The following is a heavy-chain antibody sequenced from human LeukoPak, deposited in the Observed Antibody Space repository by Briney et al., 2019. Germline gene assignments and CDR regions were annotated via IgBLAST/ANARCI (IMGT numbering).Heavy chain of an antibody. Sequence: SETLSLTCTVSGVSIRSSYWSWVRQPPGKRLEWIGYIFYSGSTTYNPSLSGRVIMSLDTSNNQFSLKLSSVTAADTAVYYCARHSYGDFGSGVFDIWGQGTMVTVSP. CDR1: GVSIRSSY. CDR2: IFYSGST. J-gene: IGHJ3*02. D-gene: IGHD4-17*01. V-gene: IGHV4-59*08. CDR3: ARHSYGDFGSGVFDI.